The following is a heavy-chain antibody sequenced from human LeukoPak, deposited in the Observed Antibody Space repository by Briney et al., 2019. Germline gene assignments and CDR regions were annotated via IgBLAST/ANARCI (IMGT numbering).Heavy chain of an antibody. CDR3: ARRVRGVVIFSRAQGSFDL. V-gene: IGHV1-8*01. CDR1: GYTFTNYD. J-gene: IGHJ3*01. D-gene: IGHD3-10*01. CDR2: MHPSNGDT. Sequence: ASAKVSCKASGYTFTNYDINWVRQATGQGLEWMGWMHPSNGDTGYAQKFQGRVTMTRNTSTTTAYMELSSLRSDDTAVYYCARRVRGVVIFSRAQGSFDLWGQGTLVTVSS.